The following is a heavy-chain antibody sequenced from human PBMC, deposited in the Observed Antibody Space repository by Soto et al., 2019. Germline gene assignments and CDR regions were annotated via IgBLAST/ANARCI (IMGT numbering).Heavy chain of an antibody. J-gene: IGHJ3*02. CDR3: ARGGGVGVAGSAAFDM. CDR1: GYPVTAYY. V-gene: IGHV1-2*02. D-gene: IGHD3-3*01. CDR2: INPATGAA. Sequence: QLHLVQSGAVVKKPGASVTVSCSASGYPVTAYYMHWVRQAPGRGLEWMGGINPATGAAKYTQTFRGRVTMTRDTSTSTVFMELGGLTSGDTAVFYWARGGGVGVAGSAAFDMWGQGTLVTVSS.